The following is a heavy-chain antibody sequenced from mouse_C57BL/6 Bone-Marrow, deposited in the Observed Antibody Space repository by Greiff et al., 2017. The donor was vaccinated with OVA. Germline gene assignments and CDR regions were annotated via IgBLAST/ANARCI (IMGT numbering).Heavy chain of an antibody. CDR1: GYTFTSYG. CDR3: ARSSYGNLDY. V-gene: IGHV1-81*01. D-gene: IGHD2-1*01. J-gene: IGHJ2*01. Sequence: VQLKESGAELARPGASVKLSCKASGYTFTSYGISWVKQRTGQGLEWIGEIYPRSGNTYYNEKFKGKATLTADKSSSTAYMELRSLTSEDSAVYFCARSSYGNLDYWGQGTTLTVSS. CDR2: IYPRSGNT.